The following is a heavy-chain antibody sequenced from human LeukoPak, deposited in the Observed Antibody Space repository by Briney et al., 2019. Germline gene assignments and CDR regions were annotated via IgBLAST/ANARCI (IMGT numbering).Heavy chain of an antibody. D-gene: IGHD3-10*01. CDR3: ARHYYGSGSYYSNAFDI. J-gene: IGHJ3*02. Sequence: KSGGSLRLSCAPPGFTFSEYYMSWIRQAPGKGLEWVSYISSSSSYTNYAASVKGRFTISRDNAKNSLYLQMNSLRAEDTAVYYCARHYYGSGSYYSNAFDIWGQGTMVTVSS. V-gene: IGHV3-11*03. CDR2: ISSSSSYT. CDR1: GFTFSEYY.